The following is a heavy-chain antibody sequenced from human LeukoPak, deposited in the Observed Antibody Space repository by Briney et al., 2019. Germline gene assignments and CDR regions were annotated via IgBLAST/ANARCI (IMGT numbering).Heavy chain of an antibody. CDR3: ARDRGEYTYSHDY. J-gene: IGHJ4*02. Sequence: PSETLSLTCTVSGGSISSSSYFWGWIRQPPGKGLEWIGSIYYSGSTYYNPSLKSRVTISMDKSKNQLSLKLNFVTAADTAVYYCARDRGEYTYSHDYWGQGTLVTVSS. CDR1: GGSISSSSYF. CDR2: IYYSGST. D-gene: IGHD4-17*01. V-gene: IGHV4-39*07.